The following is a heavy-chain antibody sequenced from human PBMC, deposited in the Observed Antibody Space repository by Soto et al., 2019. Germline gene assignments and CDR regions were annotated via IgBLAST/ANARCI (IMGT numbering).Heavy chain of an antibody. Sequence: GGSLRLSXAASGFTFSSYSMNWVRQAPGKGLEWVSYISSSSSTIYYADSVKGRFTISRDNAKNSLYLQMNSLRDEDTAVYYCARDRVRRYYYDSSGYGHFDYWGQGTLVTAPQ. CDR2: ISSSSSTI. D-gene: IGHD3-22*01. CDR3: ARDRVRRYYYDSSGYGHFDY. CDR1: GFTFSSYS. V-gene: IGHV3-48*02. J-gene: IGHJ4*02.